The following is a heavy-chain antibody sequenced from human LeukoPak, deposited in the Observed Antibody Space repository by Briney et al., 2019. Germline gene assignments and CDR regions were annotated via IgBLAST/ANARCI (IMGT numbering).Heavy chain of an antibody. V-gene: IGHV1-69*04. CDR3: ARERGTYYYDSSGYYS. D-gene: IGHD3-22*01. CDR2: IIPIFGIA. J-gene: IGHJ4*02. Sequence: ASVKVSCKASGGTFSSYAISWVRQAPGQGLEWMGRIIPIFGIANYAQKFQGRVTITADKSTSTAYMELSSLRSEDTAVYYCARERGTYYYDSSGYYSWGQGTLVTVPS. CDR1: GGTFSSYA.